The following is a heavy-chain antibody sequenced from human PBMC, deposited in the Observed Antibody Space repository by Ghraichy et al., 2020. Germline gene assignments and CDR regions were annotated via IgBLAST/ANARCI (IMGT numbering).Heavy chain of an antibody. Sequence: ESLNISCTVSGGSIMSSSYYWGWIRQPPGKGLEYIGNIYYSGCTYYNPSLKSRVTISLDTSKNQFSLKLSSVTAADTGLYYGARDVVGATPYFDYWGQGTLVTVSS. J-gene: IGHJ4*02. V-gene: IGHV4-39*01. CDR1: GGSIMSSSYY. CDR2: IYYSGCT. D-gene: IGHD1-26*01. CDR3: ARDVVGATPYFDY.